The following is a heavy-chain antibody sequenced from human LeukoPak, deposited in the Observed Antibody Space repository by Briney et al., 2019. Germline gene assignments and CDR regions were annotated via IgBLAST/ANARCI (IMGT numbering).Heavy chain of an antibody. D-gene: IGHD3-16*02. V-gene: IGHV1-69*13. CDR1: GGTFSSYA. Sequence: SVKVSCKASGGTFSSYAISWVRQAPGQGLEWMGGTIPIFGTANYAQKFQGRVTITADESTSTAYMELSSLRSEDTAVYYCATGGGPDYDYVWGSYRYSRGYFDYWGQGTLVTVSS. CDR3: ATGGGPDYDYVWGSYRYSRGYFDY. J-gene: IGHJ4*02. CDR2: TIPIFGTA.